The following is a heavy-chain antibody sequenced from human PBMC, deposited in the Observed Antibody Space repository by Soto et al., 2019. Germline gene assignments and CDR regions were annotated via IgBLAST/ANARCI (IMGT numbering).Heavy chain of an antibody. J-gene: IGHJ3*02. D-gene: IGHD3-10*01. CDR3: ARNGVGFGFAI. V-gene: IGHV4-34*02. Sequence: QVQQQQWGARLLKPSETLSLTCAEYGRSMSGYNWSWLRRSPVRGLEWIGEIGPTGDTNYGLSFMSRVTVSVDTSEYELCLRLTQVTAADTATYLCARNGVGFGFAIWGLGTMVSVSS. CDR2: IGPTGDT. CDR1: GRSMSGYN.